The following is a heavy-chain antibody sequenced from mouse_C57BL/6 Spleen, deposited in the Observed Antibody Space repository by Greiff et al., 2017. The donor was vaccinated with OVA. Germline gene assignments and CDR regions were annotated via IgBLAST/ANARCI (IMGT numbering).Heavy chain of an antibody. Sequence: EVKLVESGGGLVKPGGSLKLSCAASGFTFSDYGMHWVRQAPEKGLEWVAYISSGSSTIYYADTVKGRFTISRDNAKNTLFLQMTSLRSEDTAMYYCAAAYDCDWYCDVWGTGTTVTVSS. V-gene: IGHV5-17*01. D-gene: IGHD2-4*01. CDR1: GFTFSDYG. J-gene: IGHJ1*03. CDR2: ISSGSSTI. CDR3: AAAYDCDWYCDV.